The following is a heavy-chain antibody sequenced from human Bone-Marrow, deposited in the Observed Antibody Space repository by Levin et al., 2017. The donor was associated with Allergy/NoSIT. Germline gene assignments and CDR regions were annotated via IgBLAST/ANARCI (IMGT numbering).Heavy chain of an antibody. CDR3: ASSDYGSGSYYRHYYYGMDV. CDR1: GFTFSSYW. Sequence: GGSLRLSCAASGFTFSSYWMSWVRQAPGKGLEWVANIKQDGSEKYYVDSVKGRFTISRDNAKNSLYLQMNSLRAEDTAVYYCASSDYGSGSYYRHYYYGMDVWGQGTTVTVSS. CDR2: IKQDGSEK. V-gene: IGHV3-7*01. D-gene: IGHD3-10*01. J-gene: IGHJ6*02.